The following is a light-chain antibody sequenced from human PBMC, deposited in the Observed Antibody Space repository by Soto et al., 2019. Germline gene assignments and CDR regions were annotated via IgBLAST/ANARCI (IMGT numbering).Light chain of an antibody. J-gene: IGLJ1*01. CDR2: DVN. V-gene: IGLV2-8*01. CDR1: NSDVGGYNY. CDR3: SSYAGSTTFDV. Sequence: QSALTQPPSASGSPGQSVAISCTGTNSDVGGYNYVSWYQQHPGKAPKLMIYDVNKRPSGVPDRFSGSKSGNTASPTVSGLQAEDEADYYCSSYAGSTTFDVFGTGTKVTVL.